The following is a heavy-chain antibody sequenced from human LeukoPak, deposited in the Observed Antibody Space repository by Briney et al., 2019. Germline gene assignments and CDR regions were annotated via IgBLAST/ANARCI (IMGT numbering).Heavy chain of an antibody. J-gene: IGHJ4*02. CDR2: IYYGGGT. CDR1: GDSISSSFYY. Sequence: SETRSLTCAVSGDSISSSFYYWGWIRQPPGKGLEWIGSIYYGGGTHYNPSLKSRATIFLDTSMNQFSLRLTSVTAADTALYFCARESFEEPGTMDHWGQGTLVSVSS. V-gene: IGHV4-39*07. CDR3: ARESFEEPGTMDH. D-gene: IGHD4/OR15-4a*01.